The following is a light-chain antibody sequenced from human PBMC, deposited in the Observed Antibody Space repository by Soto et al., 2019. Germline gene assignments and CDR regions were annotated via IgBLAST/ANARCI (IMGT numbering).Light chain of an antibody. CDR2: EVN. CDR3: SSYAGNNNVI. V-gene: IGLV2-8*01. CDR1: SSDVGAFYF. J-gene: IGLJ2*01. Sequence: QSALTQPPSASGSPGQSVTISCTGTSSDVGAFYFVSWYQQHPGKAPRLMIYEVNKRPSGVPDRFSASKSGNTASLTVSGLQADDEADYYCSSYAGNNNVIFGGGTKVTVL.